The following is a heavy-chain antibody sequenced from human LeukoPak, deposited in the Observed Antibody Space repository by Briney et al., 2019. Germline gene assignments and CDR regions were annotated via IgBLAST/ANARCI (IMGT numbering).Heavy chain of an antibody. CDR1: GYSFTSYW. CDR2: IYPGDSDT. CDR3: ARRPYYYDSSGFPFDY. Sequence: GESLKISCKGSGYSFTSYWIGWVRQMSGKGLEWMGIIYPGDSDTRYSPSFQGQVTISADKSISTAYLQWSSLKASDTAMYYCARRPYYYDSSGFPFDYWGQGTLVTVSS. D-gene: IGHD3-22*01. J-gene: IGHJ4*02. V-gene: IGHV5-51*01.